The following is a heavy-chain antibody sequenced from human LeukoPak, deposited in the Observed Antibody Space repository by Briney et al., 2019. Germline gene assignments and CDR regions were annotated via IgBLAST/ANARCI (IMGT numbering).Heavy chain of an antibody. D-gene: IGHD6-19*01. CDR1: GYTFTIYA. Sequence: ASVKVSCKASGYTFTIYAMNWVRQAPGQGLEWMGWINTNTGNPTYAQGFTGRFVFSLDTSVSTAYLQISSLKAEDTAVYYCARDRVARQWLDWYYYYGMDVWGQGTTVTVPS. V-gene: IGHV7-4-1*02. CDR3: ARDRVARQWLDWYYYYGMDV. J-gene: IGHJ6*02. CDR2: INTNTGNP.